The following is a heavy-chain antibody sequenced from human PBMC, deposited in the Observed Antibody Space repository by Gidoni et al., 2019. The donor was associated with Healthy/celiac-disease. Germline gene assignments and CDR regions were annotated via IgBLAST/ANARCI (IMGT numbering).Heavy chain of an antibody. J-gene: IGHJ4*02. CDR2: IYYSGST. D-gene: IGHD6-19*01. CDR3: ASCSSGWYYFEY. CDR1: GGSLSSSSYY. V-gene: IGHV4-39*01. Sequence: QLQLHESGPGLVKPSETLSLTCTVSGGSLSSSSYYWGWIRQPPGKGLEWIGNIYYSGSTYYNPSLKSRVTISVDTSKNQFSLKLSSVTAADTAVYYCASCSSGWYYFEYWGQGTLVTVSS.